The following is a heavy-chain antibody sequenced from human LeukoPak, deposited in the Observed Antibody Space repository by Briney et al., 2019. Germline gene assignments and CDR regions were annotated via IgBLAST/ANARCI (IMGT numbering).Heavy chain of an antibody. CDR3: ARVARRIAAAGFNWFDP. CDR2: MSIDGSSR. Sequence: GGSLRLSCAASGFTFSYYWMGWVRQAPGKGLEWLSYMSIDGSSRYYADSVKGRFTISRDNSKNTLYLQMNSLRAEDTAVYYCARVARRIAAAGFNWFDPWGQGTLVTVSS. V-gene: IGHV3-48*01. CDR1: GFTFSYYW. J-gene: IGHJ5*02. D-gene: IGHD6-13*01.